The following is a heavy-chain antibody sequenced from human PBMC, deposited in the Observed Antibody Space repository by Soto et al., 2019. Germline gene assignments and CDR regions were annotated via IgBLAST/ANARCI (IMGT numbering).Heavy chain of an antibody. Sequence: LRLSCAASGFTFSTYWMDWVRQTPGKGLEWVANINQDGSEKNYVDSVKGRFTIYRDNAKNSLYLQMSSLTAEDSALYYCAKPLSPFSSSYIDYWAQGTLVTVSS. CDR3: AKPLSPFSSSYIDY. CDR1: GFTFSTYW. V-gene: IGHV3-7*01. CDR2: INQDGSEK. D-gene: IGHD3-22*01. J-gene: IGHJ4*02.